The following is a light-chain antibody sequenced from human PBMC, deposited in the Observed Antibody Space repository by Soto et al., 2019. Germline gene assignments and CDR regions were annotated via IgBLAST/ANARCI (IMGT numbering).Light chain of an antibody. Sequence: EIVLTQSPATLSLSPGERATLSCRASQSVSSYLAWYQQKPGQAPRLLIYDASTRATGIPARFSGSGSGTEFTLTISSLQSEDFAVYSCQQYNNWPPITFGQGTRLEIK. CDR3: QQYNNWPPIT. V-gene: IGKV3-15*01. J-gene: IGKJ5*01. CDR1: QSVSSY. CDR2: DAS.